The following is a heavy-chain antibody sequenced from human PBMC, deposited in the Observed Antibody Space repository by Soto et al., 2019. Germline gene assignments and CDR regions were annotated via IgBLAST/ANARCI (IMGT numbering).Heavy chain of an antibody. V-gene: IGHV3-23*01. CDR1: GFTFDSYA. CDR3: AKNRGLQYYFDY. J-gene: IGHJ4*02. Sequence: EVQLLESGGGLVQPGGSLRLSCAASGFTFDSYAMNWVRQAPGKGLEWVSTISGSGDYTYYTDSVKGRFTISRDNSKNMMYLQMNSLIAEDTAVYYCAKNRGLQYYFDYWGQGTLVTVSS. CDR2: ISGSGDYT.